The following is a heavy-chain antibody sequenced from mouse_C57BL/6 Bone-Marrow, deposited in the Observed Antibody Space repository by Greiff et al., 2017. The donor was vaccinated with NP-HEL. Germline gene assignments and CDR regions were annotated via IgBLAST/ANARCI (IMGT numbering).Heavy chain of an antibody. CDR2: IYPGDGDT. V-gene: IGHV1-82*01. CDR1: GYAFSSSW. D-gene: IGHD3-2*02. CDR3: ARDSSGYHWFAY. Sequence: QVQLQQSGPELVKPGASVKISCKASGYAFSSSWMNWVKQRPGKGLEWIGRIYPGDGDTNYNGKFKGKATLTADKSSSTAYMQLSSLTSEDSAVYFCARDSSGYHWFAYWGQGTLVTVSA. J-gene: IGHJ3*01.